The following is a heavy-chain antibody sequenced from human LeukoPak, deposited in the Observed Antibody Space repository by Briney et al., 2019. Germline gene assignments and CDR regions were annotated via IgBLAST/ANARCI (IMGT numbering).Heavy chain of an antibody. V-gene: IGHV3-66*01. CDR1: GFTVSSNY. J-gene: IGHJ4*02. CDR3: ARDRPLKYYYDSSGYYRYPRYSDY. CDR2: IYSGGST. D-gene: IGHD3-22*01. Sequence: GGSLRLSCAASGFTVSSNYMSWVRQAPGKGLEWVSVIYSGGSTYYADSVKGRFTISRDNSKNTLYLQMNSLRAEDTAVYYCARDRPLKYYYDSSGYYRYPRYSDYWGQGTLVTVSS.